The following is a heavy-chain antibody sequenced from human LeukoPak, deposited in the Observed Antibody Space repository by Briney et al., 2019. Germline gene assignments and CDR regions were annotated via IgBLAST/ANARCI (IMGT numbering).Heavy chain of an antibody. CDR3: ARHLGDDILTGYFHY. D-gene: IGHD3-9*01. V-gene: IGHV5-51*01. CDR1: GYSFTSYW. Sequence: GESLKISCKGSGYSFTSYWIGWVRQMPGKGLEWMGIIYPGDSDTRYSPSFQGQVTISADKSISTAYLQWSSLKAWDTAMYYCARHLGDDILTGYFHYWGQGTLVTVSS. J-gene: IGHJ4*02. CDR2: IYPGDSDT.